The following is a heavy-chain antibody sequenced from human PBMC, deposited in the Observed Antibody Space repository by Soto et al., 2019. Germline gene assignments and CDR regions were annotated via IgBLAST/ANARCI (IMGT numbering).Heavy chain of an antibody. V-gene: IGHV4-34*01. J-gene: IGHJ5*02. Sequence: PSETLSLTCAVSGGSFSGYYWSWIRQPPGKGLEWIGAINNRGSDYNPSLKSRVTMSVDTPKNQFSLKLSSLTAADTAVYYCARDVFFSSVTCRIPRWSVPPGPATLVT. CDR2: INNRGS. CDR3: ARDVFFSSVTCRIPRWSVP. CDR1: GGSFSGYY. D-gene: IGHD3-3*01.